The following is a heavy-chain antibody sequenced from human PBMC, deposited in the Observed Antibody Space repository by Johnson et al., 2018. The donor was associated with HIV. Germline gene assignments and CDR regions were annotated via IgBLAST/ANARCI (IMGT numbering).Heavy chain of an antibody. J-gene: IGHJ3*02. CDR2: IYSGGST. D-gene: IGHD3-22*01. CDR1: GFTVSSNY. V-gene: IGHV3-66*01. Sequence: VQLVESGGGLVQPGGSLRLSCAASGFTVSSNYMSWVRQAPGKGLEWVSVIYSGGSTYYADSVKGRFTISRDNSKNTLYLQMNSLRAEDTAVYYCARDIRESFGSYDTFDMGTSDIWGQGTLVTVSS. CDR3: ARDIRESFGSYDTFDMGTSDI.